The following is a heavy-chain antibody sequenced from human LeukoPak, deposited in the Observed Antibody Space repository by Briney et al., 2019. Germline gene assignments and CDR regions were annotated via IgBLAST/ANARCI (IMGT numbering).Heavy chain of an antibody. CDR1: GYTFTHYG. V-gene: IGHV1-18*01. CDR3: ARERRVGWGDYVSIHFDY. J-gene: IGHJ4*02. CDR2: SSAYNGNT. Sequence: EASVTVSYKPSGYTFTHYGIILVRQAPGQRVEGVGCSSAYNGNTNDAPKPKGRVTMTTDTSTSTAYMELWSLRSDDTAVYYCARERRVGWGDYVSIHFDYWGQGTLVTVSS. D-gene: IGHD4-17*01.